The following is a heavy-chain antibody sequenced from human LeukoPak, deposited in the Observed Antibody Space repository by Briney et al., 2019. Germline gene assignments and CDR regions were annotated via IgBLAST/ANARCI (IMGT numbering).Heavy chain of an antibody. V-gene: IGHV3-30*02. Sequence: GGSLRLSCAASGFTFSSYGMHWVRQAPGKGLEWVAFIRYDGSNKYYADSVKGRFTISRDNSKNTLYLQMNSLRAEDTAVYYCARGAQYSSSWYDQNDYWGQGTLVTVSS. J-gene: IGHJ4*02. D-gene: IGHD6-13*01. CDR1: GFTFSSYG. CDR3: ARGAQYSSSWYDQNDY. CDR2: IRYDGSNK.